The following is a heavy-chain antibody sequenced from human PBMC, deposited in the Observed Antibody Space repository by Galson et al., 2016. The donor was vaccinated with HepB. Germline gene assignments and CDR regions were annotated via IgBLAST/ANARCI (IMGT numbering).Heavy chain of an antibody. CDR1: GFTFGDYA. CDR2: IRSKAYGGTT. V-gene: IGHV3-49*03. D-gene: IGHD1-26*01. Sequence: SLRLSCAASGFTFGDYAMSWFRQAPGKGLEWVGFIRSKAYGGTTEYAASVKGRFTISRDDSKSIAYLQMNSLKTEDTAVYYCTRDSAGRARRLEYWGQGTLVTVSS. J-gene: IGHJ4*02. CDR3: TRDSAGRARRLEY.